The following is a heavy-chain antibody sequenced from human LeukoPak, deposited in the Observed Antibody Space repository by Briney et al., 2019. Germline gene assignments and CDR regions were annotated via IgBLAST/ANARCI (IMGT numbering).Heavy chain of an antibody. CDR3: ARGQGYLIDY. Sequence: GASVKVSCKASGYTFSSYAMHWVRQAPGQRLEWMGWSVAGNGYTKYSQEFQGRVTITRDTSASTAYMELSSLRSEDMAVYYCARGQGYLIDYWGQGTLVTVSS. CDR2: SVAGNGYT. D-gene: IGHD2-15*01. J-gene: IGHJ4*02. V-gene: IGHV1-3*02. CDR1: GYTFSSYA.